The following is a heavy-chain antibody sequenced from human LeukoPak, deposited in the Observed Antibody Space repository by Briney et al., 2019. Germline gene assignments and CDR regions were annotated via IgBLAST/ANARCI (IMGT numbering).Heavy chain of an antibody. CDR2: FFGTP. D-gene: IGHD2-2*01. CDR1: GGTFSSYA. Sequence: SVKVSCKASGGTFSSYAFSWVRQAPGQGLEWMGGFFGTPNYAQKFQGRVTVTEDTSTDTAYMELSSLRSEDTAVYYCATEGGGPYCSSTSCYGYHWGQGTLVTVSS. J-gene: IGHJ4*02. CDR3: ATEGGGPYCSSTSCYGYH. V-gene: IGHV1-69*06.